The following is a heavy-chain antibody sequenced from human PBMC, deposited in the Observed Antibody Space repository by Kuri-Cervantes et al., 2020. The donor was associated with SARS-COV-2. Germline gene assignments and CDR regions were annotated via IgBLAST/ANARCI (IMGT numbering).Heavy chain of an antibody. CDR3: ARGTTIFGVAIDY. D-gene: IGHD3-3*01. CDR2: IYYSGST. V-gene: IGHV4-59*01. J-gene: IGHJ4*02. CDR1: GGSISGYY. Sequence: SETLSLTCTVSGGSISGYYWSWIRQPPGKGLEWIGYIYYSGSTNYNPSLKSRVTISVDTSKNQFSLKLSSVTAADTAVYYCARGTTIFGVAIDYWGQGTLVTVSS.